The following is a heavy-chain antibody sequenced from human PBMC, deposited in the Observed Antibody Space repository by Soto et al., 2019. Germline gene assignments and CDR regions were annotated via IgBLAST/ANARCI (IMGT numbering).Heavy chain of an antibody. CDR2: ISYDGSNK. Sequence: QVQLVESGGGVVQPGRSLRLSCAASGFTFSSYAMHWVRQAPGKGLEWGAVISYDGSNKYYADSVKGRFTISRDNSKNTLYLQMNSLRAEDTAVYYCARDHVIDSSSWYLPYYWGQGTLVTVSS. CDR1: GFTFSSYA. J-gene: IGHJ4*02. V-gene: IGHV3-30-3*01. CDR3: ARDHVIDSSSWYLPYY. D-gene: IGHD6-13*01.